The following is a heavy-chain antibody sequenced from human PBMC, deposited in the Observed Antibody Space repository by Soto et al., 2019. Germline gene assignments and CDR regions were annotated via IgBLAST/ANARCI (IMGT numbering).Heavy chain of an antibody. Sequence: EVQLVESGGGLVQPGGSLRLSCAASGFTFNSYSMNWVRQAPGKGLEWVSYISSSSSTIYYADAVTGRFTISRDNAKNSLYLQMNSLRDEDTAVYYCARAGYYGSGIMLWGQGTLVTVSS. CDR3: ARAGYYGSGIML. CDR2: ISSSSSTI. J-gene: IGHJ4*02. CDR1: GFTFNSYS. V-gene: IGHV3-48*02. D-gene: IGHD3-10*01.